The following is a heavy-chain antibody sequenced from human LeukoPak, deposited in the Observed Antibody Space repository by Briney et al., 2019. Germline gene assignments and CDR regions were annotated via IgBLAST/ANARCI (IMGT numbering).Heavy chain of an antibody. V-gene: IGHV4-59*01. D-gene: IGHD6-6*01. CDR1: GGSIGSYY. Sequence: STTLSPTCTVSGGSIGSYYGGWIRQPPGKGLEWIGYIYYSGSTNYNPSLKSRVTISVDTSKNQFSLKLSSVTAADTAVYYCAREVRIAARPGAFDIWGQGTMVTVSS. J-gene: IGHJ3*02. CDR3: AREVRIAARPGAFDI. CDR2: IYYSGST.